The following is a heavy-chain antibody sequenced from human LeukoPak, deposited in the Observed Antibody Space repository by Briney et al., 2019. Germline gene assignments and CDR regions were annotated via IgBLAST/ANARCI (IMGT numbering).Heavy chain of an antibody. CDR2: MNPNSGNT. CDR3: ARGLLLWFGELIGWFDP. D-gene: IGHD3-10*01. J-gene: IGHJ5*02. V-gene: IGHV1-8*01. Sequence: ASVKVSCKASGYTFTSYDINWVRQAPGQGLEWMGWMNPNSGNTGYAQKFQGRVTMTRNTSISTAYMELSSLRSEDTAVYYCARGLLLWFGELIGWFDPWGQGTLVTVSS. CDR1: GYTFTSYD.